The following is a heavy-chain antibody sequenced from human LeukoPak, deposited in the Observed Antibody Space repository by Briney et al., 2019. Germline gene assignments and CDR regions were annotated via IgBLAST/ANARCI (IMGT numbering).Heavy chain of an antibody. V-gene: IGHV4-39*01. CDR3: ARLGGSSWYGYYYGMDV. Sequence: PSETLSLTCTVSGGSISSSRYYWRWIRQPPGKGLEWIGSIYYSGSTYYNPSLKSRVTISVDTSKNQFSLKLSSVTAADTAVYYCARLGGSSWYGYYYGMDVWGQGTTVTVSS. D-gene: IGHD6-13*01. CDR2: IYYSGST. J-gene: IGHJ6*02. CDR1: GGSISSSRYY.